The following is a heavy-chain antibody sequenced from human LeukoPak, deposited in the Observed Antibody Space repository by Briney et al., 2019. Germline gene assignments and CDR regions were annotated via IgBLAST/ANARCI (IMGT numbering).Heavy chain of an antibody. D-gene: IGHD5-24*01. CDR1: AFTFSSYG. CDR2: ISYDGSNK. V-gene: IGHV3-30*18. Sequence: PGGSLRLSCAASAFTFSSYGMHWVRQAPGKGLEWVAVISYDGSNKYYADSVKGRFTISRDNSKNTLYLQMNSLRAEDTAVYHCAKLYWGDGYNFGDFWGQGTLVTVSS. J-gene: IGHJ4*02. CDR3: AKLYWGDGYNFGDF.